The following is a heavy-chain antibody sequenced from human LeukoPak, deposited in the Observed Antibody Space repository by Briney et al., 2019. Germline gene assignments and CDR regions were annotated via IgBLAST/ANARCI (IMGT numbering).Heavy chain of an antibody. Sequence: ASVKVSCKTSGYTFTSYDINWVRQTTGQGLEWMGWMNPNSGNTGYAQKFQGRVTMTRNPSISTASMELSSLNSADTAVYYCARESGFYGSGSRYWGQGTLVTVSS. CDR1: GYTFTSYD. V-gene: IGHV1-8*01. D-gene: IGHD3-10*01. J-gene: IGHJ4*02. CDR2: MNPNSGNT. CDR3: ARESGFYGSGSRY.